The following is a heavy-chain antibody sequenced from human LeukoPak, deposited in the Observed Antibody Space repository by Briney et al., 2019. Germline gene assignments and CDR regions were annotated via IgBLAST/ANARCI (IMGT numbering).Heavy chain of an antibody. J-gene: IGHJ6*02. Sequence: PGGSLRLSCAASGFTFSSYAMSWVRQAPGKGLEWVSAISGSGGSTYYADSVKGRFTISRDNSKNTLYLQMNSLRAEDTAVYYCAQDWAAAGYYYGMDVWGQGTTVTVSS. D-gene: IGHD6-13*01. CDR3: AQDWAAAGYYYGMDV. V-gene: IGHV3-23*01. CDR2: ISGSGGST. CDR1: GFTFSSYA.